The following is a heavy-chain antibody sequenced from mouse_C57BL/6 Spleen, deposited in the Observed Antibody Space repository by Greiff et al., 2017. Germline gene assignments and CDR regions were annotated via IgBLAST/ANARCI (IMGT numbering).Heavy chain of an antibody. CDR1: GYTFTSYW. V-gene: IGHV1-50*01. CDR3: ARLAY. Sequence: QVQLQQPGAELVKPGASVKLSCKASGYTFTSYWMQWVKQRPGQGLEWIGENDPSDSYTNYNQKFKGKATLTVDTSSSTAYMQLSSLTSEDSAVYYCARLAYWGQGTTLTVSS. CDR2: NDPSDSYT. J-gene: IGHJ2*01.